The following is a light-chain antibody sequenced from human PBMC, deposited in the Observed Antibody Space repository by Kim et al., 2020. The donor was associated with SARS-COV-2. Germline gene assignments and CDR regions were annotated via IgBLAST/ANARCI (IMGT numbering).Light chain of an antibody. CDR3: QQRGSWPPAMT. CDR2: DAA. CDR1: NNVGIS. V-gene: IGKV3-11*01. Sequence: PGKSDTLSCRARNNVGISLAGYQQTPGQDPRVLSNDAAIRADGITDRVSGSGSGTEVTLTNGGIAPEDFAIYYCQQRGSWPPAMTFGGGTKLEI. J-gene: IGKJ4*01.